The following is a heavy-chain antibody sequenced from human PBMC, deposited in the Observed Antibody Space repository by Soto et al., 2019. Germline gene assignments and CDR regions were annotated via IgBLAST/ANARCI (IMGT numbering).Heavy chain of an antibody. CDR1: GGTFSSYT. D-gene: IGHD3-10*01. CDR3: GMGSGITWSDP. V-gene: IGHV1-69*02. Sequence: QVQLVQSGGEVKRPGSSVKVSGKASGGTFSSYTISWVRQAPGQGLEWMGRIIPILGMENYAQKFQGRVTITADKSTSKAYMERSSLRSEDTAVYSWGMGSGITWSDPWGQGTLVTVSS. J-gene: IGHJ5*02. CDR2: IIPILGME.